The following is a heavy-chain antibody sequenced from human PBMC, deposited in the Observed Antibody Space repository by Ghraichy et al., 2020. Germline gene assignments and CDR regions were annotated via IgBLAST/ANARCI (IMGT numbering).Heavy chain of an antibody. D-gene: IGHD3-22*01. V-gene: IGHV3-9*01. CDR2: ISWNSGSI. J-gene: IGHJ6*02. CDR1: GFTFDDYA. CDR3: AKDRVSYYVYSGMDV. Sequence: GGSLRLSCAASGFTFDDYAMHWVRQAPGKGLEWVSGISWNSGSIGYADSVKGRFTISRDNAKNSLYLQMNSLRAEDTALYYCAKDRVSYYVYSGMDVWGQGTTVTVSS.